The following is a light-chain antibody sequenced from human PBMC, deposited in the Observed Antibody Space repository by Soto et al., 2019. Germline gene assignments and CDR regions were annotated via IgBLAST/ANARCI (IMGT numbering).Light chain of an antibody. Sequence: QSVLTQSASLSGSPGQSITISCTGTSSDIGAYDYVSWFQQHPGKAPKLMISEVNNRPSGVSNRFSGSKSGNTAYLTISGLQVEDEDEYFCFSFTPTSPHVLGTGTKVTVL. CDR3: FSFTPTSPHV. CDR2: EVN. J-gene: IGLJ1*01. V-gene: IGLV2-14*01. CDR1: SSDIGAYDY.